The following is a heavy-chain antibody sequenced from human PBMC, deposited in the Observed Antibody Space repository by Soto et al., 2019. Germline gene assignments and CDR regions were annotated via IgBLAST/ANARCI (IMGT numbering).Heavy chain of an antibody. CDR2: ISKSGTTR. CDR1: GFTFSRYV. Sequence: PGGSLRLSCVASGFTFSRYVMNWVRQGPGKGLEWLSSISKSGTTRYYADSVKGRFTISRDNAKNSLYLQMNSLRDEDMAVYYCARVGVVATWDLFDFWGQGTLVTVSS. V-gene: IGHV3-48*03. CDR3: ARVGVVATWDLFDF. D-gene: IGHD5-12*01. J-gene: IGHJ4*02.